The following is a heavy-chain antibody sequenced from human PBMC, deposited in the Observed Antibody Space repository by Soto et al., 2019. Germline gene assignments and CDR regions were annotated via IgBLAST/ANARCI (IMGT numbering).Heavy chain of an antibody. Sequence: SETLSLTCTVSGGSISSGDYYWSWIRQPPGKGLEWIRYIYYSGSTYYNPSLKSRVTISVDTSKNQFSLKLSSVTAADTAVYYCARDRTDYGDSYYFDYWGQGTLVTVSS. V-gene: IGHV4-30-4*01. CDR3: ARDRTDYGDSYYFDY. D-gene: IGHD4-17*01. CDR2: IYYSGST. J-gene: IGHJ4*02. CDR1: GGSISSGDYY.